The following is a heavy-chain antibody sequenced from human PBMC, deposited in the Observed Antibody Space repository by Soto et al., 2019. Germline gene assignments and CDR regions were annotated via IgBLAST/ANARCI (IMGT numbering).Heavy chain of an antibody. CDR3: AKGKAHTLFGVDTLFDY. D-gene: IGHD3-3*01. Sequence: QAGGSLRLSCVASGFTFSGYAMSWVRQAPGKGLEWVSLVSGNGGTTNYADSVKGRFTISRDNSQKTLYLQMNSLRAEDTAIYYCAKGKAHTLFGVDTLFDYWGQGTLVTVSS. CDR1: GFTFSGYA. CDR2: VSGNGGTT. J-gene: IGHJ4*02. V-gene: IGHV3-23*01.